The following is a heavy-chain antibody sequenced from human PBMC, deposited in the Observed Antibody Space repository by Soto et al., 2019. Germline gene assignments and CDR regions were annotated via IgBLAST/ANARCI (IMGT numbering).Heavy chain of an antibody. J-gene: IGHJ4*02. V-gene: IGHV3-53*02. CDR3: ARKSDSSPVPEADGV. D-gene: IGHD2-8*01. Sequence: EVQLVETGGGLIQPGGSLRLSCAASGFSVGSNYMTWVRQSPGKGLEWVSLIYINGDTDYADSVKGRFSISRDNFKNTLYLQMNDLRAEDTAVYHCARKSDSSPVPEADGVWGRGTLVTVSS. CDR2: IYINGDT. CDR1: GFSVGSNY.